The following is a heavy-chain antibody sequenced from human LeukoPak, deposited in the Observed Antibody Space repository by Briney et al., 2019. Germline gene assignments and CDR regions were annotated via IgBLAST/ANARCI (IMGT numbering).Heavy chain of an antibody. CDR2: ISGSGGST. J-gene: IGHJ6*02. V-gene: IGHV3-23*01. CDR1: GFTFSSYA. CDR3: AKDPYDYYYYGMDV. D-gene: IGHD3-3*01. Sequence: GGSLRLSCAASGFTFSSYAMSWLRQAPGKGLEWVSAISGSGGSTYYADSVKGRFTISRDNSKNTLYLQMNSLRAEDTAVYYCAKDPYDYYYYGMDVWGQGTTVTVSS.